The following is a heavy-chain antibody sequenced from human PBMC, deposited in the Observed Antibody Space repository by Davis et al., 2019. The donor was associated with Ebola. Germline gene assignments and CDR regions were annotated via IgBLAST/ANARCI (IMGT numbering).Heavy chain of an antibody. Sequence: GESLKISCTASGFTFGDYAMSWVRQAPGKGLEWVGFIRSKAYGGTTEYAASVKGRFTISRDDSKSIAYLQMNSLKTEDTAVYYCTRESGQWLVPEWFDPWGQGTLVTVSS. CDR2: IRSKAYGGTT. V-gene: IGHV3-49*04. CDR1: GFTFGDYA. D-gene: IGHD6-19*01. J-gene: IGHJ5*02. CDR3: TRESGQWLVPEWFDP.